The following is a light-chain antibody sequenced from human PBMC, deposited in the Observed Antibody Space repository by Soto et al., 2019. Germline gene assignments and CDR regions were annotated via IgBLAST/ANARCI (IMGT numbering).Light chain of an antibody. Sequence: IVMTQYPATLSVSPGERYTLSCMASQAISDNLAWYQHKPGQPPRLLIYDASTRATGIPARFSGGGSGTDFTLTISRLEPEDFAVYYCQHYGSSPPITFGQGTRLEIK. J-gene: IGKJ5*01. CDR3: QHYGSSPPIT. CDR2: DAS. CDR1: QAISDN. V-gene: IGKV3-15*01.